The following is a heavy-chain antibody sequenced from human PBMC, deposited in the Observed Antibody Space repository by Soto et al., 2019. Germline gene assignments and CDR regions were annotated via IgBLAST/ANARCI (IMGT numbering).Heavy chain of an antibody. J-gene: IGHJ4*02. CDR1: GGSFSTDY. D-gene: IGHD6-6*01. V-gene: IGHV4-34*01. CDR2: INPSGGT. Sequence: QVQLQQWGAGLLKPSETLSLTCAVYGGSFSTDYWSWIRQPPGKGLEWIGEINPSGGTNYNPSLKSRVTISVATSKNQFSLKLSSVTAADTAVYYCARVLAARASRDFDYWGQGTLGTVSS. CDR3: ARVLAARASRDFDY.